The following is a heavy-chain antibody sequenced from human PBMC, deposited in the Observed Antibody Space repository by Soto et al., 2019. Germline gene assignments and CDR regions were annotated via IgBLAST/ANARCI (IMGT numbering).Heavy chain of an antibody. J-gene: IGHJ5*02. Sequence: SETLSLTCNMSGDPYSISTYSWSWIRQPPGKALQWIGFIYQSGVTSYNPSLASRVSISLDRSNNQCSLKLKSVTAADTAVYFCAGMPYTSGLRFDPWGPGTLVTVSS. CDR3: AGMPYTSGLRFDP. V-gene: IGHV4-30-2*01. CDR1: GDPYSISTYS. CDR2: IYQSGVT. D-gene: IGHD6-19*01.